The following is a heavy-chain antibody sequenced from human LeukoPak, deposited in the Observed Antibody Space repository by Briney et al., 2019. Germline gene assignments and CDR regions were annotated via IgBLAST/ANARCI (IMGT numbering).Heavy chain of an antibody. CDR1: GFTFSSYS. CDR3: ARGGRSEYSSPVAY. CDR2: ISSSSSTI. Sequence: PGGSLRLSCAASGFTFSSYSMNWVRQAPGKGLEWVSYISSSSSTIYYADSAKGRFTISRDNAKNSLYLQMNSLRAEDTAVYYCARGGRSEYSSPVAYWGQGTLATVSS. J-gene: IGHJ4*02. V-gene: IGHV3-48*01. D-gene: IGHD6-6*01.